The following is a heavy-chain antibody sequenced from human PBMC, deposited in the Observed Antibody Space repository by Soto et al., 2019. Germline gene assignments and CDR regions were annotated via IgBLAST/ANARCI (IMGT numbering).Heavy chain of an antibody. J-gene: IGHJ6*02. Sequence: EVQLVESGGGLVQPGGSLKLSCAASGFTFSDSTIHWVRQASGKGLEWVGRIRRKANSYATAYAASVKGRFTISRDDSKNTAYLQMNSLKTDDTAVYYCTRQPLISYYYYGMDVWGQGTTVTVSS. CDR3: TRQPLISYYYYGMDV. CDR2: IRRKANSYAT. CDR1: GFTFSDST. D-gene: IGHD2-8*01. V-gene: IGHV3-73*02.